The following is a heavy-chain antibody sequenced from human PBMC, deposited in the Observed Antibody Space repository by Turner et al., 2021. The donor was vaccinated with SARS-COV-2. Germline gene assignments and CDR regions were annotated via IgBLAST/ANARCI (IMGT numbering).Heavy chain of an antibody. J-gene: IGHJ4*02. CDR1: GGSFSGYY. CDR2: IHPSGTT. D-gene: IGHD2-15*01. Sequence: QVQLQQWGAGLLKPSENLSLTCAVYGGSFSGYYWTWIRQPPEKGLEWIGEIHPSGTTNHNPSLKGRVTMSVDTSKNQFYLKVSSVTAADPAVYYCAKGDDSRKSGLLWGQGTLVTVSS. CDR3: AKGDDSRKSGLL. V-gene: IGHV4-34*02.